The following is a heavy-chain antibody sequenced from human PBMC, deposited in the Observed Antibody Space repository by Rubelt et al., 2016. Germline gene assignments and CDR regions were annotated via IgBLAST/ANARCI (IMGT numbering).Heavy chain of an antibody. J-gene: IGHJ6*02. Sequence: TFTNYGISWVRQAPGQGLEWMGWISAYSGNANYAQKLQGRVTMTTDTSTSTAYMELRSLRSDDTAVYYCARVSGYDPFYYYGMDVWGQGTLVTVSS. D-gene: IGHD5-12*01. CDR2: ISAYSGNA. CDR3: ARVSGYDPFYYYGMDV. CDR1: TFTNYG. V-gene: IGHV1-18*01.